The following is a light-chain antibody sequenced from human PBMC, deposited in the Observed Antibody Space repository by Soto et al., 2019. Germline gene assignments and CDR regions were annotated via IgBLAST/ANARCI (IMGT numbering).Light chain of an antibody. CDR1: QRVSNSY. CDR2: STS. V-gene: IGKV3-20*01. Sequence: EIVLTQSPGTLSLSPGERATLSCRASQRVSNSYLAWYQQKPDQAPRLRLYSTSNRATGIPDRFSGSGSGTDFTLTISRLEPEDFAVYYCLQSGSSPFTFGGGTKVEVK. J-gene: IGKJ4*01. CDR3: LQSGSSPFT.